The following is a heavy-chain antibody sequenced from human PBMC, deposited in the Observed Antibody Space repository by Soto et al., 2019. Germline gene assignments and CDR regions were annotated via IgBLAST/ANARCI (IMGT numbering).Heavy chain of an antibody. Sequence: SETLSLTCAVYGGSFSGYYWSWIRRPPGKGLEWIGEINHSGSTNYNPSLKSRVTISVDTSKNQFSLKLSSVTAADTAVYYCARGLRWAQHSRGLDYWGQGTLVTVS. V-gene: IGHV4-34*01. J-gene: IGHJ4*02. CDR1: GGSFSGYY. CDR2: INHSGST. CDR3: ARGLRWAQHSRGLDY. D-gene: IGHD6-13*01.